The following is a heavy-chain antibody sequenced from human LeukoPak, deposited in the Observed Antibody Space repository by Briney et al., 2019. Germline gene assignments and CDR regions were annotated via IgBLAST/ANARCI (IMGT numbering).Heavy chain of an antibody. J-gene: IGHJ6*03. CDR1: GFTFSSYA. V-gene: IGHV3-23*01. CDR2: ISGSGGST. D-gene: IGHD2-2*02. Sequence: GGSLRLSCAASGFTFSSYAMSWVRQAPGKGLEWVSAISGSGGSTYYADSVKGRFTISRDNSKNTLYLQMNSLRAEDTAVYYCARRGYCSSTSCYNYYYYYMDVWGKGTTVTVSS. CDR3: ARRGYCSSTSCYNYYYYYMDV.